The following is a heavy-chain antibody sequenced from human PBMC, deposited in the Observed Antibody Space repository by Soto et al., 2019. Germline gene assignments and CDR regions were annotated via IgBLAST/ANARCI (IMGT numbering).Heavy chain of an antibody. V-gene: IGHV3-48*03. Sequence: GGSLRLSCAASGFTFSSYEMNWVRQAPGKGLEWVSYISSSGSTIYYADSVKDRFTISRDNAKNSLYLQMNSLRAEDTAVYYCARDRDSGWYYYYGMDVWGQGTTVTVSS. D-gene: IGHD6-19*01. J-gene: IGHJ6*02. CDR2: ISSSGSTI. CDR3: ARDRDSGWYYYYGMDV. CDR1: GFTFSSYE.